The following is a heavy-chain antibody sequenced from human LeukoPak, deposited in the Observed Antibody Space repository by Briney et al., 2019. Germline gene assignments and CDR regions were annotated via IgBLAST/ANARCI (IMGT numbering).Heavy chain of an antibody. CDR3: VSSHGDYVNF. D-gene: IGHD4-17*01. J-gene: IGHJ4*02. Sequence: SETLSLTCAVYGGSFSGYYWSWIRQPPGKGLEWIGDINHSGSTNYNPSLKSRVTISVDTSKNQFSLKLSSVTAADTAVYYCVSSHGDYVNFSGQGTLVTVSS. CDR2: INHSGST. V-gene: IGHV4-34*01. CDR1: GGSFSGYY.